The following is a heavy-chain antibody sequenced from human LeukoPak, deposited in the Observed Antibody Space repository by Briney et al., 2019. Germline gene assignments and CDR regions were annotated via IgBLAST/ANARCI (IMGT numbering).Heavy chain of an antibody. CDR2: ISGSGGST. CDR1: GFTFSSYA. V-gene: IGHV3-23*01. CDR3: AKDLRLGYCSSTSCYWHFGAFDI. D-gene: IGHD2-2*01. J-gene: IGHJ3*02. Sequence: PGGSLRLSCAASGFTFSSYAMSWVRQAPGKGLEWVSAISGSGGSTYYADSVKGRFTISRDNSKNTLYLQMNSLRAEDTAVYYCAKDLRLGYCSSTSCYWHFGAFDIWGQGTMVTVSS.